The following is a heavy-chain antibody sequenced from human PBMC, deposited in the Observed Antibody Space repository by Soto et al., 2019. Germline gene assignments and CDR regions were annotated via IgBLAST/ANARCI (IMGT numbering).Heavy chain of an antibody. V-gene: IGHV3-30*18. Sequence: QVQLVESGGGVVQPGASLTLSCEASGFTFRNYGMYWVRQAPGKGLEWVAVVSYDGSNKLYAGSVKGRFTISRDNSKNTLFLQINSLRDEDTAVYFCAKDQKITALSDFDSWGQGTLVTVSS. J-gene: IGHJ4*02. CDR2: VSYDGSNK. CDR3: AKDQKITALSDFDS. D-gene: IGHD3-16*01. CDR1: GFTFRNYG.